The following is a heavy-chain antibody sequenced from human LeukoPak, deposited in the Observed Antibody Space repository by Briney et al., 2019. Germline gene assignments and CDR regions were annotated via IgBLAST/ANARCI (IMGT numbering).Heavy chain of an antibody. J-gene: IGHJ5*02. Sequence: PGRSLRLSCAASGFTFSSYAMHWVRQAPGKGLEWVAVISYDGSNKYYADSVKGRFTISRDNSKNTLYLQMNGLRAEDTAVYYCARPNELITMVRGVITNWFDPWGQGTLVTVSS. V-gene: IGHV3-30-3*01. CDR2: ISYDGSNK. CDR3: ARPNELITMVRGVITNWFDP. CDR1: GFTFSSYA. D-gene: IGHD3-10*01.